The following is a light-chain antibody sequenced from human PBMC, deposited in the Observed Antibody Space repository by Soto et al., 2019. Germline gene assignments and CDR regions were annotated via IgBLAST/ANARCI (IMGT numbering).Light chain of an antibody. V-gene: IGLV2-14*01. CDR1: SSDVGGYKY. CDR3: NSYTSSSTFV. J-gene: IGLJ1*01. Sequence: QSVLTQPASVSGSPGQSITISCTGTSSDVGGYKYVSWYQHHPGKAPKLMIYEDTNRPSGVSNRFSGSKSGNTASLTISGLQAEDEADYYCNSYTSSSTFVFGTGTKLTVL. CDR2: EDT.